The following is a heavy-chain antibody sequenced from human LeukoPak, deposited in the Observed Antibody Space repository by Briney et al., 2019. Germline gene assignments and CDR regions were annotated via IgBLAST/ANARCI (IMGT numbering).Heavy chain of an antibody. V-gene: IGHV3-74*01. CDR1: GFIFTTYW. D-gene: IGHD3-3*01. CDR3: AKGTLFPLDY. Sequence: GGSLRLSCSASGFIFTTYWMHWVREAPGKGLVWVARINSDGSDTYYADSVKGRFTIYRDNSKNTVYLQMHSLRAEDTAVYYCAKGTLFPLDYWGQGTLVTVSS. J-gene: IGHJ4*02. CDR2: INSDGSDT.